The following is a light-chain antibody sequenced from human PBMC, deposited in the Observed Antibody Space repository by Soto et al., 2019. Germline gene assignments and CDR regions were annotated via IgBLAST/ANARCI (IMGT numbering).Light chain of an antibody. CDR3: QQYHDWPRT. Sequence: EIVMTQSPATLSVSPGERATLSCMASQSVISNLAWFQQKPGQAPRMVIYDASNRAAGIPVRFGGSGSGTEFTLTISSLQSEDFAVYYCQQYHDWPRTFGQGTKVEIK. J-gene: IGKJ1*01. CDR2: DAS. CDR1: QSVISN. V-gene: IGKV3-15*01.